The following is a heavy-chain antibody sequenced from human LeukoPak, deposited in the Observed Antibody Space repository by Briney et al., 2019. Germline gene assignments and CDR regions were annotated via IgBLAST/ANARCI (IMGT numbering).Heavy chain of an antibody. V-gene: IGHV4-34*01. CDR1: GGSFGAYY. CDR3: ARGLNYVVY. Sequence: SETLSLTCAVYGGSFGAYYWSWVRQPPGKGLEWIGEINHSGSTNYNPSLKSRVTISVDASKNQFSLKLSSVTAADTAVYYCARGLNYVVYWGQGTLVTVSS. J-gene: IGHJ4*02. CDR2: INHSGST. D-gene: IGHD3-10*02.